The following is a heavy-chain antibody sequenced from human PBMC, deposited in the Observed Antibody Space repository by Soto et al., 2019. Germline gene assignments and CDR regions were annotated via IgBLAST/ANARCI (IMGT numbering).Heavy chain of an antibody. D-gene: IGHD2-15*01. J-gene: IGHJ6*03. V-gene: IGHV1-18*01. Sequence: ASVKVSCKASGYTFTSYSISWVRQAPGQGLEWMGWISVYNGNTNYAQKLQGRVTMTTDTSTSTASMELSSLRSDDTAVYYCARESGGATATLDYYYFYMAVWGKGTTVTVSS. CDR2: ISVYNGNT. CDR3: ARESGGATATLDYYYFYMAV. CDR1: GYTFTSYS.